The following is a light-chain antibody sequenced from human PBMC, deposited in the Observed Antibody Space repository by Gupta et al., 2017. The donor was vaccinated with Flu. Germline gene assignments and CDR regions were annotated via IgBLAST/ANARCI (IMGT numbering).Light chain of an antibody. J-gene: IGKJ5*01. V-gene: IGKV1-33*01. CDR3: QQYDNRPPIT. CDR2: DAS. Sequence: DIQMTQSPSSLYASVGDRVTITCQASQDISNYLNWYQQKPGKAPKLLIYDASNLETGVPSRFSGSGSGTDFTFTISSLQPEDIATYYCQQYDNRPPITFGQGTRLEIK. CDR1: QDISNY.